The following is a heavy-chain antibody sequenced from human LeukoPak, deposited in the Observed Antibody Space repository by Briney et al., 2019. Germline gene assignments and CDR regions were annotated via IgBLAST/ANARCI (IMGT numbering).Heavy chain of an antibody. V-gene: IGHV3-23*01. CDR2: ISGSGGST. Sequence: GGSPRLSCAASGFTFSSYAMSWVRQAPGKGLEWVSAISGSGGSTYYADSVKGRFTISIDNSKNTLYLQMNSLRAEDTAVYYCAKNDLGYCSGGSCYVDYWGQGTLVTVSS. J-gene: IGHJ4*02. CDR3: AKNDLGYCSGGSCYVDY. D-gene: IGHD2-15*01. CDR1: GFTFSSYA.